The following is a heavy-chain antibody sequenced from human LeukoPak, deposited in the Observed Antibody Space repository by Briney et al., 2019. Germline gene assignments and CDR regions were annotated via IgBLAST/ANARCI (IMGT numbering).Heavy chain of an antibody. J-gene: IGHJ5*02. CDR1: GDSISTGAYY. D-gene: IGHD6-13*01. CDR2: IYHSGRT. CDR3: ARGEQLAGGMDWFDP. Sequence: KSSQTLSLTCTVSGDSISTGAYYWSWIRQPPGKGLEWIGYIYHSGRTYYNPSLKSRVTISVDRSGNQFSLKLTSVTAADTAVYYCARGEQLAGGMDWFDPWGQGTLVTVSS. V-gene: IGHV4-30-2*01.